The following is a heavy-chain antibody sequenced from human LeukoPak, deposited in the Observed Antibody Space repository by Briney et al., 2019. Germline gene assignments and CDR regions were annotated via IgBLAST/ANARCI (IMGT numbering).Heavy chain of an antibody. CDR2: IWDSSRAL. V-gene: IGHV3-48*01. CDR3: ARVTPTVVIDY. J-gene: IGHJ4*02. Sequence: PGGSLRLSCAASGFTFSSYSMNWVRQAPGKGLEWISYIWDSSRALYYADSVKGRFTISRDNSKNTLYLQMNSLRAEDTAVYYCARVTPTVVIDYWGQGTLVTVSS. CDR1: GFTFSSYS. D-gene: IGHD4-23*01.